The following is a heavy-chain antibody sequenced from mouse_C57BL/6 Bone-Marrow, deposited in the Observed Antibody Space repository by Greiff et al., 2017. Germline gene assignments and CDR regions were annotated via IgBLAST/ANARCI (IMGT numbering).Heavy chain of an antibody. Sequence: QVQLQQSGAELVRPGASVKLSCTASGFNIKDDYMHWVKQRPGQGLEWIGMIHPNSGSTNYNEKFKSKATLTVDKSSSTAYMQLSSLTSEDSAVYYCARAPFYYGNSAWFAYWGQGTLVTVSA. J-gene: IGHJ3*01. CDR2: IHPNSGST. D-gene: IGHD2-1*01. CDR3: ARAPFYYGNSAWFAY. V-gene: IGHV1-64*01. CDR1: GFNIKDDY.